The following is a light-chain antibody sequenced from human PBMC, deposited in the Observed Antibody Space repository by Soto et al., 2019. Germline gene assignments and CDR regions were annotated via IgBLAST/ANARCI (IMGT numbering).Light chain of an antibody. CDR3: SSYTTSSTLV. J-gene: IGLJ2*01. Sequence: QSALTQPASVSGSPGQSITISCTGTSSDVGGYNYVSWHQQHPGKAPKLIIYEVSKRPSGVSNRFSASKSGNTASLTIAGLHAEDEADYYCSSYTTSSTLVFGGGTKVTVL. CDR2: EVS. V-gene: IGLV2-14*01. CDR1: SSDVGGYNY.